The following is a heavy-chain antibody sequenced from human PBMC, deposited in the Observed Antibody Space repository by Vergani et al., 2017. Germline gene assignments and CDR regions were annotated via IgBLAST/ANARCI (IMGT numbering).Heavy chain of an antibody. D-gene: IGHD2-8*02. J-gene: IGHJ4*02. CDR1: GFTFTSFP. CDR2: LSSSSSYI. V-gene: IGHV3-21*01. CDR3: ARDGGVGLDY. Sequence: EVQLVESGGGLVKPGGSLTLSSSPSGFTFTSFPMDWLRHAPGKALRCVSSLSSSSSYIYYADSVKGRLTISRDNAKNSLYLQMNSLRAEDTAVYYCARDGGVGLDYWGQGTLVTVSS.